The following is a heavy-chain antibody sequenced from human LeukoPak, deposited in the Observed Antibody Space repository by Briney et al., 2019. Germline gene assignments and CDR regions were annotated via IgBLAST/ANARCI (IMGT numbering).Heavy chain of an antibody. J-gene: IGHJ4*02. V-gene: IGHV1-2*02. D-gene: IGHD1-26*01. Sequence: GASVKVSCKASGYTFTGYYMHWVRQAPGQGLEWMGWINPNSGGTNYAQKFQGRVNMTRDTSISTAYMELSRLRSDDTAVYYCAREESGSYPPADYWGQGTLVTVSS. CDR1: GYTFTGYY. CDR3: AREESGSYPPADY. CDR2: INPNSGGT.